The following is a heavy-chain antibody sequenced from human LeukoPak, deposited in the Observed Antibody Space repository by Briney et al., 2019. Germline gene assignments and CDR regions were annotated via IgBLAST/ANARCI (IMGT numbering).Heavy chain of an antibody. Sequence: SGRTLVKPTQTLTLTCIFSGTSLSTSGVGGGWIRQPPGKALEWLGIIYWDDDKRYNPSLKSRLSITKDTSKNQVVLTMTNMDPVDTATYYCAHRRGDCNLDDWGQGTLVTVSS. CDR2: IYWDDDK. J-gene: IGHJ4*02. CDR1: GTSLSTSGVG. D-gene: IGHD2-21*02. CDR3: AHRRGDCNLDD. V-gene: IGHV2-5*02.